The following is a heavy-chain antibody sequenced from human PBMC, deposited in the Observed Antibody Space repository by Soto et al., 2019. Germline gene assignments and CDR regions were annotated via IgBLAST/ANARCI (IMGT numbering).Heavy chain of an antibody. CDR3: ARHPPVTYYYGSGSPDHYYGMDV. Sequence: GESLKISCKGSGYSFTSYWIGWVRQMPGKGLEWMGIIYPGDSDTRYSPSFQGQVTISADKSISTAYLQWSSLKASDTAMYYCARHPPVTYYYGSGSPDHYYGMDVWGQGTTGTVS. CDR1: GYSFTSYW. D-gene: IGHD3-10*01. V-gene: IGHV5-51*01. CDR2: IYPGDSDT. J-gene: IGHJ6*02.